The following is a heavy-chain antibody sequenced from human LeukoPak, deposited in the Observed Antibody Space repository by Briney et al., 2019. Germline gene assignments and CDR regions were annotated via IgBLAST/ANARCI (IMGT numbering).Heavy chain of an antibody. V-gene: IGHV3-66*01. CDR2: IYSGGST. CDR3: ARDLALSNYGEH. J-gene: IGHJ1*01. D-gene: IGHD4-17*01. Sequence: GGSLRLSCAASGFTVSSNYMSWVRQAPGKGLEWVSVIYSGGSTYYADSVKGRFSITRDNSKNTLYLQMNSLTAEDPAVYYCARDLALSNYGEHWGKGPLVTVSS. CDR1: GFTVSSNY.